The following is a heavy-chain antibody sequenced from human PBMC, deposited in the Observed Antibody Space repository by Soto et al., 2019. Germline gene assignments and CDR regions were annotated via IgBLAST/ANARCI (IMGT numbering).Heavy chain of an antibody. V-gene: IGHV4-59*01. CDR2: IYYSGST. D-gene: IGHD3-10*01. J-gene: IGHJ5*02. CDR3: ARDGGRITMVRGKSNWFDP. CDR1: GGSISSYY. Sequence: QVQLQESGPGLVKPSETLSLTCTVSGGSISSYYWSWIRQPPGKGLEWIGYIYYSGSTNYNPSLKSRVSISVDPSKNQVALRLSCVTAADTAVYYCARDGGRITMVRGKSNWFDPWGQGTLVTVSS.